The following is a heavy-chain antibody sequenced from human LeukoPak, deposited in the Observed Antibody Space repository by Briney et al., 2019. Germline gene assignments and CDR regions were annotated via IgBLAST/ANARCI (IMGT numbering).Heavy chain of an antibody. Sequence: GGSLRLSCAASGFTFSSYGMHWVRQAPGKGLEWVSTINGRGDSTYYADSMTGRFTTSRDNSKNTLYLQMNSLRADDTAVYYCARDRIGYSYGDPGYWGQGTLVTVSS. CDR1: GFTFSSYG. V-gene: IGHV3-23*01. CDR2: INGRGDST. CDR3: ARDRIGYSYGDPGY. J-gene: IGHJ4*02. D-gene: IGHD5-18*01.